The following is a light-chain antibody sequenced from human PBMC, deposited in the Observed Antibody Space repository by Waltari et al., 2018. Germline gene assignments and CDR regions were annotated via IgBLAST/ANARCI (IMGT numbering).Light chain of an antibody. V-gene: IGLV3-25*03. Sequence: SYDLTQPPPASVSPGQTARITCPGDALPKQYAYWYQQKPGQAPVLVIYKDSERPSGIPERFSGSSSGTTVTLTISGVQAEDEADYYCQSADSSGTYVFGTGTKVTVL. CDR3: QSADSSGTYV. CDR2: KDS. CDR1: ALPKQY. J-gene: IGLJ1*01.